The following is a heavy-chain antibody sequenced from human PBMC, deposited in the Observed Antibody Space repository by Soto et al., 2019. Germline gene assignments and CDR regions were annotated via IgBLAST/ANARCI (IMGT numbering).Heavy chain of an antibody. V-gene: IGHV1-3*01. CDR2: INAGDGDT. Sequence: ASVKVSCKASGYTFTSYALHWVRQAPGQRLEWMGWINAGDGDTKSSQKFQGRVTITRDTSASTAYMELSSLRSEDTAVYYCARVPDTAMVYFDYWGQGTLVTVSS. D-gene: IGHD5-18*01. CDR3: ARVPDTAMVYFDY. J-gene: IGHJ4*02. CDR1: GYTFTSYA.